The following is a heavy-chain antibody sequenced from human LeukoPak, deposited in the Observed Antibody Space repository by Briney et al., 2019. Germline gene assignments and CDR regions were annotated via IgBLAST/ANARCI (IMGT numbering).Heavy chain of an antibody. CDR2: INPNSGGT. Sequence: GASVKVSCKASGYTFTGYYMHWVRQAPGQGLEWMGWINPNSGGTNYAQKFQGRVTMTRDTSISTAYMELSRLRSDDTAVYYCARDQYDILTGYYFDYWGQGTLVTVSS. CDR1: GYTFTGYY. CDR3: ARDQYDILTGYYFDY. J-gene: IGHJ4*02. D-gene: IGHD3-9*01. V-gene: IGHV1-2*02.